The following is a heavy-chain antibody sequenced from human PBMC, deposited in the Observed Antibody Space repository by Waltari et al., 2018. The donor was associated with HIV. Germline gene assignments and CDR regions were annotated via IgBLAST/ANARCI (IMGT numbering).Heavy chain of an antibody. CDR3: PRDRDYDILTVSTYGGGWFDP. Sequence: QVQLVQSGAEVKKPGASVKVSCKASGYTFTSYAMHWVRQAPGQRLEWMGWINAGNGNTKYSQRFQGRVTITSDTSASTAYMDRSSLRSGDTAVYYCPRDRDYDILTVSTYGGGWFDPWGQGTLVTVSS. V-gene: IGHV1-3*01. CDR2: INAGNGNT. J-gene: IGHJ5*02. D-gene: IGHD3-9*01. CDR1: GYTFTSYA.